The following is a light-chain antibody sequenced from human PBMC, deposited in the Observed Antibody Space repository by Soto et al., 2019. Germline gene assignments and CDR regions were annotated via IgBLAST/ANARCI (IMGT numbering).Light chain of an antibody. CDR2: LSSDGSH. V-gene: IGLV4-69*01. Sequence: QLVLTQSPSASASLGASVKLTCTLSSGHSSYAIAWHQQQPEKGPRYLMKLSSDGSHSKGDGIPDRFSGSSSGAERYLTISSLQSEDEADYYCQTLDTGSRLVFGGGTKLTVL. J-gene: IGLJ2*01. CDR3: QTLDTGSRLV. CDR1: SGHSSYA.